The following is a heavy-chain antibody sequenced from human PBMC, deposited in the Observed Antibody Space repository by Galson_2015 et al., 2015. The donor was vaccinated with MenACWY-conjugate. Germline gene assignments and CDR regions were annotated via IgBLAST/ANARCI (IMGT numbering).Heavy chain of an antibody. CDR2: INPGGSST. Sequence: SLRLSCAASGFIFNTYWMHWVRQAPGKGLVWVSRINPGGSSTTYADSVKDRLTISRDNAKNTLDLQMNSLRPEDTAVFYCAKSRGASFYFDSWGQGTLVTVSS. CDR1: GFIFNTYW. J-gene: IGHJ4*02. D-gene: IGHD1-26*01. V-gene: IGHV3-74*01. CDR3: AKSRGASFYFDS.